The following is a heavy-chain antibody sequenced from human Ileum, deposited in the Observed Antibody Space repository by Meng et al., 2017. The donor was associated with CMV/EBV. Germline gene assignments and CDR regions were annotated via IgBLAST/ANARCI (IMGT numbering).Heavy chain of an antibody. CDR3: ARQAGTY. J-gene: IGHJ4*02. CDR2: IKEDGTEK. V-gene: IGHV3-7*01. Sequence: GESLKISCAGSGFTFSNYWMGWVRQAPGRGLECVANIKEDGTEKYYVDSVKGRFTISRDNAKNSLYLQMNSLRAEDTAVYYCARQAGTYWGQGTLVTVSS. CDR1: GFTFSNYW. D-gene: IGHD6-13*01.